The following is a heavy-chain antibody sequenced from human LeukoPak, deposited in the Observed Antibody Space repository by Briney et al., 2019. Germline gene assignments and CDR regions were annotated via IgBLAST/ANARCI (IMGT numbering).Heavy chain of an antibody. Sequence: SETLSLTCTVSGGSISYYYWSWIRQPPGKGLEWIGHIYHSGSTNYNPSFKSRVTMSVDTSKNHFSLKLSSVTAADTAVYYCVRHAATRHNYGMDVWGQGTTVIVSS. D-gene: IGHD6-13*01. V-gene: IGHV4-59*08. CDR1: GGSISYYY. CDR2: IYHSGST. CDR3: VRHAATRHNYGMDV. J-gene: IGHJ6*02.